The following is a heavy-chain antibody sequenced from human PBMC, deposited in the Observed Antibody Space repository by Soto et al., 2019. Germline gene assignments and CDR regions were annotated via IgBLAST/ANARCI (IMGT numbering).Heavy chain of an antibody. CDR2: ISYDGSLE. D-gene: IGHD6-6*01. CDR1: GFTFSSHG. J-gene: IGHJ6*02. CDR3: AKDYRYSNSGGMDV. V-gene: IGHV3-30*18. Sequence: PGGSLRLSCAASGFTFSSHGMHWVRQAPGKGLEWVAVISYDGSLESYVDSVKGRFTISRDNSKNTLYLQMNSLRADDTAVYHCAKDYRYSNSGGMDVWGQGTTVTVSS.